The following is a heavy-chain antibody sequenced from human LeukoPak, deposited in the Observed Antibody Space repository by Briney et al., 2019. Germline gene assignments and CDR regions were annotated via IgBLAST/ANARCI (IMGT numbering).Heavy chain of an antibody. Sequence: PGGSLRLSCAASGFTFSSYEMNWVRQAPGKGLEWVSYISSGGSTIYYADSVKGRFTISRDNAKNSLYLQMNSLRAEDTAVYYCAREGTAMVSLDYWGQGTLVTVSS. CDR2: ISSGGSTI. J-gene: IGHJ4*02. CDR3: AREGTAMVSLDY. V-gene: IGHV3-48*03. CDR1: GFTFSSYE. D-gene: IGHD5-18*01.